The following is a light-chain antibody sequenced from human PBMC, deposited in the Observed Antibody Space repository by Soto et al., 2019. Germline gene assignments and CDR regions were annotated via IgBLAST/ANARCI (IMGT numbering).Light chain of an antibody. CDR1: SSNIGSNA. CDR3: AAWDDSLNGLV. Sequence: QPVLTQPPSASGTPGQRVTISCSGSSSNIGSNAVYWYQQLPGTAPKLLIYVNNKRPSGVPDRFSGSKSGTSASLAISGLHSEDEADYYCAAWDDSLNGLVFGTGTKVTVL. V-gene: IGLV1-44*01. CDR2: VNN. J-gene: IGLJ1*01.